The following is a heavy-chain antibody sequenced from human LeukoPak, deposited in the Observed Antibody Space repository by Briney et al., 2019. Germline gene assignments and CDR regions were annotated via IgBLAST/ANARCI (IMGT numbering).Heavy chain of an antibody. Sequence: GGSLRLSCAASGFTFSSYEMHWVRQAPGKGLEWVSHISSSGSNTHYTDSVKGRFTISRDNARNSLYLQMNSLRDDDTAVYYCVRDSSWAFDYWGQGTLVTVSS. J-gene: IGHJ4*02. CDR1: GFTFSSYE. CDR2: ISSSGSNT. V-gene: IGHV3-48*03. D-gene: IGHD1-26*01. CDR3: VRDSSWAFDY.